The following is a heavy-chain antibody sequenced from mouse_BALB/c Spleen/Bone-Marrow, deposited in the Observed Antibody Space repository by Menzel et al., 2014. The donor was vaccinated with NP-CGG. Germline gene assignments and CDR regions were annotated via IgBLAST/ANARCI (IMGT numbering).Heavy chain of an antibody. CDR1: GFSFSSYA. J-gene: IGHJ2*01. CDR2: ISGGGNS. D-gene: IGHD1-2*01. Sequence: EVKLMESGGGLVKPGGSLKLSCAASGFSFSSYAVYWVRQTPEKRLEWVASISGGGNSYHSDNMKGRFTISRDNARNILYLQMSSLRSEDTAMYYCARARGVTTATPYYFDYWGQGTALTVSS. V-gene: IGHV5-6-5*01. CDR3: ARARGVTTATPYYFDY.